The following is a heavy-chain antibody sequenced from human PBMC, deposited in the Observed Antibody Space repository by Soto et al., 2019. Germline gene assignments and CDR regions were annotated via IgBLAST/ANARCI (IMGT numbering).Heavy chain of an antibody. D-gene: IGHD4-17*01. CDR2: IDYSGST. Sequence: QVQLQESGPGLVKPSQTLSLTCTVSGGSISSGGYYWSWIRQHPGKGLEWIGYIDYSGSTYYNPSLKSRVTLSVDTSKSEFSLNLSSVTAADAAVYYCARGREGDYADYGLSYYYYMDVWGKGTTVTVSS. CDR3: ARGREGDYADYGLSYYYYMDV. V-gene: IGHV4-31*03. CDR1: GGSISSGGYY. J-gene: IGHJ6*03.